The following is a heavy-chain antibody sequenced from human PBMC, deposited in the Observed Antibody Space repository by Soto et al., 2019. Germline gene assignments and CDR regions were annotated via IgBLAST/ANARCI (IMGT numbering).Heavy chain of an antibody. CDR2: ISAYNGNT. CDR1: GYTFTSYG. CDR3: ARDSTPLRGNDILNGYKYYYYGMDV. J-gene: IGHJ6*02. V-gene: IGHV1-18*04. Sequence: ASVKVSCKASGYTFTSYGISWVRQAPGQGLEWMGWISAYNGNTNYAQKLQGRVTMTTDTSTSTAYMELRSLRSDDTAVYYCARDSTPLRGNDILNGYKYYYYGMDVWGQGTTVTVSS. D-gene: IGHD3-9*01.